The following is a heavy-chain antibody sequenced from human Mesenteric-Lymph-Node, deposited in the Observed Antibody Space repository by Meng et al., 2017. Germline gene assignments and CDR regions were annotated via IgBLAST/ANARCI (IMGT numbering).Heavy chain of an antibody. CDR2: INPNSGGT. D-gene: IGHD1-20*01. CDR3: AAPSITGDAFDI. CDR1: GYTFTGYY. V-gene: IGHV1-2*02. J-gene: IGHJ3*02. Sequence: ASVKVSCKASGYTFTGYYMHWVRQAPGQGLEWMGWINPNSGGTNYAQKFQGRVTMTRDTSISTAYMELSRLRSDDTAVYYCAAPSITGDAFDIWGQGTMVTVSS.